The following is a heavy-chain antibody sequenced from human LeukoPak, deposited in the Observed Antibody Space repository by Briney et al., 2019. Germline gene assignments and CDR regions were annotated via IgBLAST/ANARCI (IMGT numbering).Heavy chain of an antibody. J-gene: IGHJ4*02. V-gene: IGHV1-69*04. D-gene: IGHD3-10*01. Sequence: ASVKVSCNASGGTFSSYANSWVRQGPGQGLEWMGRIIPILGIANYAQKFQGRVTITADKSTSTACMELSSLRSEDTAVYYCARERSAGFDYWGQGTLVTVSS. CDR2: IIPILGIA. CDR3: ARERSAGFDY. CDR1: GGTFSSYA.